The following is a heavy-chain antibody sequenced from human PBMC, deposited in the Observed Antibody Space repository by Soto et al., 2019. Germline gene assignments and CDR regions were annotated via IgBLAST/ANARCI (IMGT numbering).Heavy chain of an antibody. V-gene: IGHV3-48*01. CDR3: ARDRSGLSGITIFGVVTPNYYYYMDV. J-gene: IGHJ6*03. CDR2: ISSSSSTI. D-gene: IGHD3-3*01. CDR1: GFTFSSYS. Sequence: GGSLRLSCAASGFTFSSYSMNWVRQAPGKGLEWVSYISSSSSTIYYADSVKGRFTISRDNAKNSLYLQMNSLRAEDTAVYYCARDRSGLSGITIFGVVTPNYYYYMDVWGKGTTVTVSS.